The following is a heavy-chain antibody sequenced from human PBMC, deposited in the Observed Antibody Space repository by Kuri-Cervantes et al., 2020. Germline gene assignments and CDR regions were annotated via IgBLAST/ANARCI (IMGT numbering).Heavy chain of an antibody. Sequence: GGSLRLSCAASGFTFSSYAMHWVRQAPGKGLEWVAVISYDGSNKYYADSVKGRFTISRDNSKNTLYLQMNSLRAEDTAVYYCARFGGGISWGQGTLVTVSS. CDR3: ARFGGGIS. D-gene: IGHD2-15*01. J-gene: IGHJ4*02. CDR1: GFTFSSYA. CDR2: ISYDGSNK. V-gene: IGHV3-30-3*01.